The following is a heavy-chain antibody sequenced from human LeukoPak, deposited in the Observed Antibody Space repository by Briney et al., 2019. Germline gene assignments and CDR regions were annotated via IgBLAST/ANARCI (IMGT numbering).Heavy chain of an antibody. CDR2: IKQEGSEK. Sequence: GGSLRLSCAASGFTFSSNWMSWVRQAPGKGLEWVANIKQEGSEKYYVDSVKGRFSISRDNAKNSLYLQMNSLRAVDTAVYYCARGGSRYDNWGQGTLVTVSS. CDR3: ARGGSRYDN. V-gene: IGHV3-7*01. D-gene: IGHD3-22*01. J-gene: IGHJ4*02. CDR1: GFTFSSNW.